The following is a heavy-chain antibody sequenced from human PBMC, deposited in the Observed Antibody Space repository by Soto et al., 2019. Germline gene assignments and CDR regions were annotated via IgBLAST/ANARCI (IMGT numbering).Heavy chain of an antibody. Sequence: SETLSLTCTVSGGSISSNSHHWDWIRQPPGKGPEWIGSIFFSGRTYYNPSLKSRVTISVDTSKSQFSLAMNYVTAADTAVYYCARTPLLWGQGTLVTVSS. CDR1: GGSISSNSHH. V-gene: IGHV4-39*01. D-gene: IGHD1-26*01. CDR2: IFFSGRT. J-gene: IGHJ4*02. CDR3: ARTPLL.